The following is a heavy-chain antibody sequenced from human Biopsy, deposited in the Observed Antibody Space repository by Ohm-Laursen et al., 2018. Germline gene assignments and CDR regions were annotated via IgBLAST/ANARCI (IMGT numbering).Heavy chain of an antibody. J-gene: IGHJ3*01. Sequence: SVKASCKPSGYTFTVYFLHWVRQAPGQGPVWKGCISLSSGGKNYAQKFQGRVTMIRDPSATTGYMELSSLRSDDTAVYYRARDIMNPIGGLVARSDVFDVWGQGTMVTVSS. CDR1: GYTFTVYF. CDR3: ARDIMNPIGGLVARSDVFDV. V-gene: IGHV1-2*02. CDR2: ISLSSGGK. D-gene: IGHD3-16*02.